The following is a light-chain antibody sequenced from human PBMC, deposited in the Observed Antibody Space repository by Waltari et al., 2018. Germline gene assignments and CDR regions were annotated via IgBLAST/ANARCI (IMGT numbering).Light chain of an antibody. Sequence: DIQMTQSPSSLSASVGDRVTITCRASQDISTSLAWYQQKPGKAPNLLLHAVSRLENGLPPRFSGSGSGTDYTLTISSLRPDDFATYYCQQYYTIPLTFGGGTRVEI. CDR3: QQYYTIPLT. CDR1: QDISTS. V-gene: IGKV1-NL1*01. J-gene: IGKJ4*01. CDR2: AVS.